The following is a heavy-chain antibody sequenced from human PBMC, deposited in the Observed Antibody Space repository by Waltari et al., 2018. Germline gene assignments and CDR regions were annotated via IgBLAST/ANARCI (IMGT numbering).Heavy chain of an antibody. J-gene: IGHJ4*02. CDR3: TRDAVEFCYPGYCQADY. V-gene: IGHV3-23*01. CDR1: EFSFSAYA. Sequence: VQVLQSGGGMVQPGGSLRLSCVGPEFSFSAYAFPWVRQAPGRGLEWISVISKNGDRRHYADSVEGRFTVSRDNSKNTLYLEMNSLRVEDTAVYYCTRDAVEFCYPGYCQADYWGQGSLVTVSS. CDR2: ISKNGDRR. D-gene: IGHD3-3*02.